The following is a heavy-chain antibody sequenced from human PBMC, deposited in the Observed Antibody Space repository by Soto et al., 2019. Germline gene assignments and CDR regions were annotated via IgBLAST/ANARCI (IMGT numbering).Heavy chain of an antibody. J-gene: IGHJ6*03. CDR1: GFTFSNAW. CDR2: IKSKTDGGTT. CDR3: TTAEVGVAAAGTTLGVTESTYYYYYMDV. Sequence: GGSLRLSCAASGFTFSNAWMSWVRQAPGKGLEWVGRIKSKTDGGTTDYAAPVKGRFTITREKSKNTLYLKRNSLKTEDTAVYYCTTAEVGVAAAGTTLGVTESTYYYYYMDVWGKGTTVTVSS. D-gene: IGHD6-13*01. V-gene: IGHV3-15*01.